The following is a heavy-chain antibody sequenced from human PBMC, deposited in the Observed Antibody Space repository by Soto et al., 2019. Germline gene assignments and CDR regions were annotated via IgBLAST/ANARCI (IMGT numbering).Heavy chain of an antibody. V-gene: IGHV1-2*04. J-gene: IGHJ6*03. CDR3: ARERGGATATLDYYCFYMDV. CDR2: INPNGGVT. D-gene: IGHD5-12*01. Sequence: QVQLVQSGAEVKRPGASVTVSCRSSGDTFNDYYIHWVRQAPGQGLEWMGWINPNGGVTKYAQKFQGWVSMTRDTSIRTVYMQLSRLRSDDTAVYYCARERGGATATLDYYCFYMDVWGTGPRVTVSS. CDR1: GDTFNDYY.